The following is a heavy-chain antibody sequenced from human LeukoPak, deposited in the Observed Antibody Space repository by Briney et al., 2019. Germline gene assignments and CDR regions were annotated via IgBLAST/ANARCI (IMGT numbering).Heavy chain of an antibody. CDR2: INHSGST. Sequence: SETLSLTCAVYGGSFSGYYWSWIRQPPGKGLEWIGEINHSGSTNYNPSLKSRVTISVDTSKNQFSLKLSSVTAADTAVYYCARGTMNLDSWGQGTLVTVSS. CDR1: GGSFSGYY. J-gene: IGHJ4*02. V-gene: IGHV4-34*01. D-gene: IGHD3-22*01. CDR3: ARGTMNLDS.